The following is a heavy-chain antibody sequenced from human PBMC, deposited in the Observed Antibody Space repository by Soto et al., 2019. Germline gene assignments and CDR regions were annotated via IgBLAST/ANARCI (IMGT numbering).Heavy chain of an antibody. Sequence: EVQLLESGGGLVQPGGSQRLSCTASGFAFNTYAMTWVRQAPGKGLEWVSAISVSGDKTYYAESVRGRFAISRDNSPNILFLQMNALRAEDTALYYCARKIYHRFDPWGQGTLLIVSS. V-gene: IGHV3-23*01. D-gene: IGHD2-2*01. J-gene: IGHJ5*02. CDR1: GFAFNTYA. CDR2: ISVSGDKT. CDR3: ARKIYHRFDP.